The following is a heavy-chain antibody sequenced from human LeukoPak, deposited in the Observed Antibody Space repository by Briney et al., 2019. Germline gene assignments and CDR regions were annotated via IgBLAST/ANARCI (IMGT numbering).Heavy chain of an antibody. D-gene: IGHD4-17*01. CDR3: ARKGARVDGDYGY. CDR2: IYYSGST. J-gene: IGHJ4*02. V-gene: IGHV4-30-4*01. Sequence: QPSETLSLTCTVSGGSISSGDYYWSWIRQPPGKGLEWIGYIYYSGSTYYNPSLKSRVTISVDTSKNQFSLKLSSVTAADTAVYYCARKGARVDGDYGYWGQGTLVTVSS. CDR1: GGSISSGDYY.